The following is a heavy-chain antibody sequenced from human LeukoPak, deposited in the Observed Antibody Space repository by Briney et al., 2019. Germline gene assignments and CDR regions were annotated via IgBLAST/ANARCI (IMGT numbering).Heavy chain of an antibody. Sequence: SETLSLTCTVSGGSISSGSYYWSWIRQPAGKGLEWIGRIYTSGSTNYNPSLKSRVTISVDTSKNQFSLKLSSVTAADTAVYYCARDIRRGPYYYYGMDVWGQGTTVTVSS. J-gene: IGHJ6*02. V-gene: IGHV4-61*02. CDR2: IYTSGST. CDR3: ARDIRRGPYYYYGMDV. CDR1: GGSISSGSYY. D-gene: IGHD4-17*01.